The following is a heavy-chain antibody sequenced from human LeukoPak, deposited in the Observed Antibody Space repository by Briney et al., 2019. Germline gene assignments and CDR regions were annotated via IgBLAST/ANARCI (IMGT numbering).Heavy chain of an antibody. CDR2: INPNSGGT. CDR3: ARVDRYNWNLDALDI. Sequence: GASVKVSCTASGYTFTGYYMHWVRQAPGQGLEWMGWINPNSGGTNYAQKLQGRVTMTTDTSTSTAYMELRSLRSDDTAVYYCARVDRYNWNLDALDIWGQGTMVTVSS. J-gene: IGHJ3*02. CDR1: GYTFTGYY. V-gene: IGHV1-2*02. D-gene: IGHD1-7*01.